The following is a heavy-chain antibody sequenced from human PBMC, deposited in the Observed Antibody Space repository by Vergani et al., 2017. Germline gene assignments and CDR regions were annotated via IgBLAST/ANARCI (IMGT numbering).Heavy chain of an antibody. J-gene: IGHJ6*03. D-gene: IGHD2-2*01. CDR2: FDPEDGET. CDR3: ATLGVVPAALLGDYYYMDV. V-gene: IGHV1-24*01. Sequence: QVQLVQSGAEVKKPGASVKVSCKVSGYTLTELSMHWVRQAPGKGLEWMGGFDPEDGETIYAQKFQGRVTMTEDTSTDTAYMGLSSLRAEDTAVYYGATLGVVPAALLGDYYYMDVWGKGTSVTVSS. CDR1: GYTLTELS.